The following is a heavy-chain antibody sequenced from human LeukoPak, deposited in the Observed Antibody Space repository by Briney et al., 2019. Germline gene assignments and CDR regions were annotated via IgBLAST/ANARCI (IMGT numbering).Heavy chain of an antibody. CDR1: GCIFSTYE. CDR2: ITGSGGKT. Sequence: GGSLRLSCTASGCIFSTYEMNWVRQAPGRRLEWLSYITGSGGKTYYADSVKGRFTISRDNANKLLFLHMNSLRAEDTAVYYCARDLGDYVGYDAFDIWGQGTMVTVSS. CDR3: ARDLGDYVGYDAFDI. V-gene: IGHV3-48*03. D-gene: IGHD4-17*01. J-gene: IGHJ3*02.